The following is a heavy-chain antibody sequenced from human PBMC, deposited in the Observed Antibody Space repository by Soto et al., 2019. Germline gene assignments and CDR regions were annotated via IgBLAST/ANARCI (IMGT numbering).Heavy chain of an antibody. J-gene: IGHJ4*02. CDR1: GFTFSSYA. Sequence: EVQLLESGGGLVQPGGSLRLSCAASGFTFSSYAMSWVRQAPGKGLEWVSAISGSGGSTYYADSVKGRFTISRDNSKNSLYLHMNSLRAEDPAVYYCAKVEYGWGFDYWGQGTLVTVSS. V-gene: IGHV3-23*01. CDR3: AKVEYGWGFDY. D-gene: IGHD3-16*01. CDR2: ISGSGGST.